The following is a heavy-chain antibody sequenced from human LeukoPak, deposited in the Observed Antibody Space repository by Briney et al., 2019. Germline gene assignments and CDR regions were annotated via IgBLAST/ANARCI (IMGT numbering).Heavy chain of an antibody. CDR2: IWYDGSNK. V-gene: IGHV3-33*01. J-gene: IGHJ6*01. Sequence: PGGSLRLSCAASGFTFSSYGMHWVRQAPGKGLEWVAVIWYDGSNKYYADSVKGRFTISRDNSKNTLYLQMNSLRAEDTAAYYCARGTDYYDSSGYYPPYYYGMDVWGQGTTVTVSS. CDR1: GFTFSSYG. CDR3: ARGTDYYDSSGYYPPYYYGMDV. D-gene: IGHD3-22*01.